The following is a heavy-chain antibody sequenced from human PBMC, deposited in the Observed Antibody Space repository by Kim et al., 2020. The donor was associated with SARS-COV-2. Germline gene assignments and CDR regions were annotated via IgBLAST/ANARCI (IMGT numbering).Heavy chain of an antibody. J-gene: IGHJ4*02. V-gene: IGHV3-9*01. CDR2: ISWNSGSI. D-gene: IGHD6-19*01. Sequence: GGSLRLSCAASGFTFDDYAMHWVRQAPGKGLEWVSGISWNSGSIGYADSVKGRFTISRDNAKNSLYLQMNSLRAEDTALYYCAKASSGWYGLVDYWGQGTLVTVSS. CDR1: GFTFDDYA. CDR3: AKASSGWYGLVDY.